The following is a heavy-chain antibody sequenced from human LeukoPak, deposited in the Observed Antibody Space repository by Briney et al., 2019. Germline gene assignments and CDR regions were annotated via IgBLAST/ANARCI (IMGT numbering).Heavy chain of an antibody. J-gene: IGHJ6*03. CDR2: IYYSGGT. D-gene: IGHD2-2*01. CDR3: ARDLVVPAANHYYYYYMDV. CDR1: GGSISSSSYY. V-gene: IGHV4-39*07. Sequence: SETLSLTCTVSGGSISSSSYYWGWIRQPPGKGLEWLGSIYYSGGTYYNPSLKSRVTISVDTSKNQFSLKLSSVTAADTAVYYCARDLVVPAANHYYYYYMDVWGKGTTVTISS.